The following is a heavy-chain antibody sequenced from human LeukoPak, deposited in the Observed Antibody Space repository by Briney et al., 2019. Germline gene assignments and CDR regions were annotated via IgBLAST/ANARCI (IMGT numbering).Heavy chain of an antibody. Sequence: GGSLRLSCAASGFTFSSYGVNWVRQAPGKGLEWGSSISSSSSYIYYADSVKGRFTISRDNAKNSLYPPMNSLRAEDTPVYYCARKIWFGELNWFDPWGQGTLVTVSS. V-gene: IGHV3-21*01. CDR2: ISSSSSYI. CDR1: GFTFSSYG. CDR3: ARKIWFGELNWFDP. D-gene: IGHD3-10*01. J-gene: IGHJ5*02.